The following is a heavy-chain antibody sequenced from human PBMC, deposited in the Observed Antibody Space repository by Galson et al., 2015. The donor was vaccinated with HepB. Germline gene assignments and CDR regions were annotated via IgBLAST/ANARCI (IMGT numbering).Heavy chain of an antibody. D-gene: IGHD5-24*01. CDR2: INPKTGDT. CDR1: GYTFTGYY. CDR3: ARKIESGYFYF. Sequence: SVKVSCKASGYTFTGYYMHWVRQAPGRGLEWMGRINPKTGDTVYAQRFQGSVTMTRDTSLNTAYMEVSRLRSDDTATYYCARKIESGYFYFWGQGTLVTVSS. J-gene: IGHJ4*02. V-gene: IGHV1-2*06.